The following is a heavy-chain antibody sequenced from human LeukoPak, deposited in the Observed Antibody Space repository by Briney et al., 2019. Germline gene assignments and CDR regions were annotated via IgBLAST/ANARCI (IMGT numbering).Heavy chain of an antibody. D-gene: IGHD3-10*01. V-gene: IGHV4-59*01. CDR3: ARENLSGGSGRRDALDI. Sequence: PSETLSLTCTVSGGSIRSYYWSWIRQPPRKGLEWIGYIYYSGSTNYNPSLKSRVTISVDTSKNQFSLKLSSVTAADTAVYYCARENLSGGSGRRDALDIWGQGTMVTVSS. CDR2: IYYSGST. J-gene: IGHJ3*02. CDR1: GGSIRSYY.